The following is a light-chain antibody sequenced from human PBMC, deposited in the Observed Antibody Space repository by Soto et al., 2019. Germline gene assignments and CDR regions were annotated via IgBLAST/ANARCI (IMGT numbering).Light chain of an antibody. CDR3: GTWDSSLSAYV. Sequence: SVLTQPPSVSAAPGQKVTISCSGSSSNIENYYVCWYQQVPGTAPKLLIYDNDKRPSGIPDRFSGSKSGTSATLGITGLQTGDEADYYCGTWDSSLSAYVFGTGTKVTVL. CDR2: DND. CDR1: SSNIENYY. V-gene: IGLV1-51*01. J-gene: IGLJ1*01.